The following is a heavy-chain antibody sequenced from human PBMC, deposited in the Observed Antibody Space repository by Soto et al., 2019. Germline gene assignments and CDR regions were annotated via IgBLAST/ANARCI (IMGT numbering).Heavy chain of an antibody. Sequence: SETLSLTCSVSGVSISSCFCSWIRQAPGGGLEWIGYTYHRGSTNYSPSLKSRVAISLDTSENQFSLKVNSVTAADTAVYYCARIGGYHGPLDYWGQGTPVTVSS. CDR2: TYHRGST. J-gene: IGHJ4*02. V-gene: IGHV4-59*01. CDR3: ARIGGYHGPLDY. D-gene: IGHD6-25*01. CDR1: GVSISSCF.